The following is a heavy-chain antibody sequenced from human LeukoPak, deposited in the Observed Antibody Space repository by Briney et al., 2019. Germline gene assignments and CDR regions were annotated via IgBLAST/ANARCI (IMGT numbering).Heavy chain of an antibody. D-gene: IGHD5-12*01. CDR1: GFTFDDYA. Sequence: QTGGSLRLSCAASGFTFDDYAMHWVRQAPGKGLEWVSGISWNSGNIGYADSVRGRFTISRDNAKNSLYLQMNSLRVDDTAVYYCARERGPMDVWGQGTTVTVSS. J-gene: IGHJ6*02. CDR3: ARERGPMDV. V-gene: IGHV3-9*01. CDR2: ISWNSGNI.